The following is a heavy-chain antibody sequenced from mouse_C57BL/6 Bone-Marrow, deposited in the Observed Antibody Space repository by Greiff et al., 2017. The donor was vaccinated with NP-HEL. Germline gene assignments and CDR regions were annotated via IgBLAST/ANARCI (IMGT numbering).Heavy chain of an antibody. CDR2: INYDGSST. CDR3: AREAYYYGGWYFDV. J-gene: IGHJ1*03. Sequence: EVHLVESEGGLVQPGSSMKLSCTASGFTFSDYYMAWVRQVPEKGLEWVANINYDGSSTYYLDSLKSRFIISRDNAKNILYLQMSSLKSEDTATYYCAREAYYYGGWYFDVWGTGTTVTVSS. D-gene: IGHD1-1*01. V-gene: IGHV5-16*01. CDR1: GFTFSDYY.